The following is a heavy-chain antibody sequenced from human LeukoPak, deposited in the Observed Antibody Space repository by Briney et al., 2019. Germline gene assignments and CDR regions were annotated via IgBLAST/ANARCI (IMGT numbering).Heavy chain of an antibody. V-gene: IGHV1-2*04. J-gene: IGHJ6*02. D-gene: IGHD3-10*01. CDR2: INPNSGGT. CDR1: GYTFTGYY. CDR3: ARGLVHRAGAFNWFGESNPYYYYGMDV. Sequence: GASVKVSCRASGYTFTGYYMHWVRQAPGQGLEWMGWINPNSGGTNYAQKFQGWVTMTRDTSISTAYMELSRLRSDDTAVYYCARGLVHRAGAFNWFGESNPYYYYGMDVWGQGTTVTVSS.